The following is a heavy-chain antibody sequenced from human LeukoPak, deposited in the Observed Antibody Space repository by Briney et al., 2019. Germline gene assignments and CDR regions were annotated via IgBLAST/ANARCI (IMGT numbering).Heavy chain of an antibody. D-gene: IGHD3-22*01. CDR2: IYDSGST. CDR1: GGPISSYY. J-gene: IGHJ4*02. V-gene: IGHV4-59*01. Sequence: SETLSLTCTVSGGPISSYYWSWIRQPPGKGLEWIGNIYDSGSTNYNPSLKSRLTISVDTSKNQCSLRLSSVTAADTAVYYCARQSISGSSLSYFDYWGQGTLVNVSS. CDR3: ARQSISGSSLSYFDY.